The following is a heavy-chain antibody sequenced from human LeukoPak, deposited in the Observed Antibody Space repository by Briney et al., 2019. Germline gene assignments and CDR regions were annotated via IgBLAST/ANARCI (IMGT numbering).Heavy chain of an antibody. V-gene: IGHV3-7*03. Sequence: GGSLRLSCAASGFTFSSYWMSWVRQAPGKGLEWVANIKQDGSEKYYVDSVKGRFTISRDNAKNSLYLQMNSLRAEDTAVYYCAKDSMVTIFGAVIIPFDYWGQGTLVTVSS. CDR1: GFTFSSYW. CDR2: IKQDGSEK. CDR3: AKDSMVTIFGAVIIPFDY. J-gene: IGHJ4*02. D-gene: IGHD3-3*01.